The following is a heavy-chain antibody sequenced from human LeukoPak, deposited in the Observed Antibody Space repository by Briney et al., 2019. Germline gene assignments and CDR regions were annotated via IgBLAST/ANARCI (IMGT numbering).Heavy chain of an antibody. CDR2: ISYDGSNK. CDR3: AKDREDYYDSSGIDY. CDR1: GFTFSSYG. J-gene: IGHJ4*02. V-gene: IGHV3-30*18. D-gene: IGHD3-22*01. Sequence: GGSLRLSCAASGFTFSSYGMHWVRQAPGKGLEWVAVISYDGSNKYYADSVKGRFTISRDNSKNTLYLQMNSLRAEDTAVYYCAKDREDYYDSSGIDYWGQGTLVTVSS.